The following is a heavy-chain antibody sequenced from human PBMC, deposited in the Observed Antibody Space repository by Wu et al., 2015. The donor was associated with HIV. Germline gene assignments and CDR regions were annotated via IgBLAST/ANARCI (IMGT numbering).Heavy chain of an antibody. V-gene: IGHV4-59*08. Sequence: QVQLQESGPGLVKPSETLSLTCTVSGGSISNYYWSWIRQPPGKGLDWIAYINYSGNTNYNPSLKSRVTISVDTSRNQFSLRLSSVTAADTAMYYCARHNRLYYGSGSYSTYYFDSWGQGMLVTVSS. J-gene: IGHJ4*02. CDR3: ARHNRLYYGSGSYSTYYFDS. CDR1: GGSISNYY. D-gene: IGHD3-10*01. CDR2: INYSGNT.